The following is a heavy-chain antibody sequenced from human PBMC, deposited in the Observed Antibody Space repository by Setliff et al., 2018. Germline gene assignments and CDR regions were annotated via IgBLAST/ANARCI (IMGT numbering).Heavy chain of an antibody. J-gene: IGHJ5*02. Sequence: PSETLSLTCTVSDGSLSTYYWSWIRQPPGKGLEFIGYVYYSGTANYSPSLRSRLTLSVDKSKNQFSLKLSSVTAADTAVYYCARERRGGGSPAIPINWFDPWGQGTLVTVSS. CDR3: ARERRGGGSPAIPINWFDP. V-gene: IGHV4-59*12. CDR2: VYYSGTA. D-gene: IGHD2-15*01. CDR1: DGSLSTYY.